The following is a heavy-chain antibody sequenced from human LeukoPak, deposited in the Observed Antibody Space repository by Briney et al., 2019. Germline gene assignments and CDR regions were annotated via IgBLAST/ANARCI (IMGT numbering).Heavy chain of an antibody. CDR2: ISGSGGST. D-gene: IGHD2-2*03. J-gene: IGHJ4*02. Sequence: GGSLRLSCAASGFTFSSYAMSWVRQAPGKGLEWVSAISGSGGSTYYADSVKGRSTISRDNSKNTRYLQMNSLRAEDTAVYYCAILDIVVVPAARPFDYWGQGTLVTVSS. V-gene: IGHV3-23*01. CDR1: GFTFSSYA. CDR3: AILDIVVVPAARPFDY.